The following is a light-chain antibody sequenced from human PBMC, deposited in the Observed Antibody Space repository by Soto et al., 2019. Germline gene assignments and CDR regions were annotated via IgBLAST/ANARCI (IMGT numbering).Light chain of an antibody. CDR2: GAS. Sequence: EIASTPSPGTLSLSPGERATLSCRASQSGSSSYLSCYQQKPGQAPRLLVAGASSRAXGIPDRFSGSGSGRDLTLTSSRVELEDFAVYFCHHYGSSPFTFGYGTKADTK. J-gene: IGKJ3*01. CDR1: QSGSSSY. CDR3: HHYGSSPFT. V-gene: IGKV3-20*01.